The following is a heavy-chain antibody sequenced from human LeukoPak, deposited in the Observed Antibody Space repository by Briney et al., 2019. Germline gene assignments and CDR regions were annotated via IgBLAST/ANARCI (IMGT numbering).Heavy chain of an antibody. CDR3: AKDGYKWNFDN. J-gene: IGHJ4*02. Sequence: GGSLRLSCAASGFTFSSYSMNWVRQAPGRGLEWVSYISSTSSTIYYADSVKGRFTISRDNAKNSLYLQMKSLRDEDTAVYYCAKDGYKWNFDNWGQGTLVTVSS. D-gene: IGHD5-24*01. V-gene: IGHV3-48*02. CDR1: GFTFSSYS. CDR2: ISSTSSTI.